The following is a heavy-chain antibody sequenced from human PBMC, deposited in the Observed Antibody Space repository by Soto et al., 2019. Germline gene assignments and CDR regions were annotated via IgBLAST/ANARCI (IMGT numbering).Heavy chain of an antibody. CDR1: GGTFSSYA. V-gene: IGHV1-69*01. Sequence: QVQLVQSGAEVKKPGSSVKVSCKASGGTFSSYAISWVRQAPGQGLEWMGGIIPIFGTANYAQKFQGRVTITADESTSTAYMEPSSLRSEDTAVYYCARGTYYYDSSGYEYYGMDVWGQGTTVTVSS. CDR2: IIPIFGTA. J-gene: IGHJ6*02. D-gene: IGHD3-22*01. CDR3: ARGTYYYDSSGYEYYGMDV.